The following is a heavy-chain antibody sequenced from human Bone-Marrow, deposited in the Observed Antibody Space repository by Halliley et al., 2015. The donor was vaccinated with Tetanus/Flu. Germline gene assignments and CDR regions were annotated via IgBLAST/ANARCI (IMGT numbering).Heavy chain of an antibody. D-gene: IGHD2-2*01. Sequence: ISSDGSNEYYADSVKGRFTISRDNSKNTLYLQMSSLRAEDTAVYYCAKVRYQMLNYYYSGLDVWGQGTTVTVSS. V-gene: IGHV3-30*18. CDR2: ISSDGSNE. J-gene: IGHJ6*02. CDR3: AKVRYQMLNYYYSGLDV.